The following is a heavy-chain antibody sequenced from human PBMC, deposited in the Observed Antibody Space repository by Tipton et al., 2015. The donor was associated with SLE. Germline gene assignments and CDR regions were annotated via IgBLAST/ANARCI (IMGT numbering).Heavy chain of an antibody. CDR2: INPNTGGT. CDR1: GYTFTGYY. Sequence: QLVQSGAEVKEPGASVKVSCKASGYTFTGYYMHWERQAPGQRLEWMGRINPNTGGTNYAQKFQGRVTMTRDTSIRTAYMELSSLRSDATAVYYCARERELTSRFLDYWGQGALVPVSS. D-gene: IGHD1-26*01. V-gene: IGHV1-2*06. CDR3: ARERELTSRFLDY. J-gene: IGHJ4*02.